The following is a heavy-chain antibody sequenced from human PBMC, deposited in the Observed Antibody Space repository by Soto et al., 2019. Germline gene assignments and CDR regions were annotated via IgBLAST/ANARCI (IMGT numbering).Heavy chain of an antibody. CDR3: ARDPGSYYDY. CDR2: ITSSSRDI. D-gene: IGHD1-26*01. Sequence: GGSLRLSCEVSGFTLSGYSMSWVRQAPGKGLEWVALITSSSRDIYYADSVKGRFIVSRDNAKSSLYLQMNSLRVEDTSVYYCARDPGSYYDYWGQGTLVTVSS. CDR1: GFTLSGYS. J-gene: IGHJ4*02. V-gene: IGHV3-21*06.